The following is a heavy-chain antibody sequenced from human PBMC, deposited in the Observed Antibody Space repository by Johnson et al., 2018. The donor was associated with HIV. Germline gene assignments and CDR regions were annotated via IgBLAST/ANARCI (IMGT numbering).Heavy chain of an antibody. CDR2: ISWDGDKK. D-gene: IGHD3-16*01. J-gene: IGHJ3*02. V-gene: IGHV3-43*01. CDR1: GFNFDDYT. CDR3: ALPYTGGVHAFDS. Sequence: VQLVESGGAVVQPGGSLRLSCAASGFNFDDYTMHWVRQVPGKGLARVSLISWDGDKKYYVDSVRGRFIISRDNSKNSLFLQLNNLRIEDTALYYCALPYTGGVHAFDSWGQGTMVTVSS.